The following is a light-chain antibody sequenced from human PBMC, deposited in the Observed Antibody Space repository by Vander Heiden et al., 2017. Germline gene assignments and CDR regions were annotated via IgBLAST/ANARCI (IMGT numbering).Light chain of an antibody. Sequence: QSALTQPASVSGSPGQSITISCTGTSSDVGGYNYVPWYQQYPGTVPQLMIYEVSNRPSGVSSRFSGSKSGNAASLTISGLQAEDEADYYCSSYTSSSTPYVFGTGTKVTVL. CDR2: EVS. V-gene: IGLV2-14*01. CDR1: SSDVGGYNY. J-gene: IGLJ1*01. CDR3: SSYTSSSTPYV.